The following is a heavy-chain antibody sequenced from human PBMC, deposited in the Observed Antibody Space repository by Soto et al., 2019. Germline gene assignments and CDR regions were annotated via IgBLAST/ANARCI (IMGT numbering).Heavy chain of an antibody. D-gene: IGHD2-8*01. J-gene: IGHJ6*02. Sequence: PGESLKISCKGSGYSFTSYWISWVRQMPGKGLEWMGRIDPSDSYTNYSRSFQGHVTISADKSISTAYLQWSSLNASDTPMYYCPRQTYCTNGVCYSDYYYYYGIDVLGQGTTGKASS. CDR1: GYSFTSYW. CDR3: PRQTYCTNGVCYSDYYYYYGIDV. CDR2: IDPSDSYT. V-gene: IGHV5-10-1*01.